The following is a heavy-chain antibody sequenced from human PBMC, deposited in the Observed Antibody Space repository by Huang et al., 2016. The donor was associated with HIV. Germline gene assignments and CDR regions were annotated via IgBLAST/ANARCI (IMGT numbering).Heavy chain of an antibody. V-gene: IGHV5-51*01. Sequence: VQLVQSGAEVKKPGESLKISCKGSGYRFSSYWIAWVRQMPGKGQEWMGIILPDAPGTTYSPSFEGQVTISADKSIGTAYLQWSSLKASDTAMYYCARRFSSSSGYFDYRGQGSLVTVSS. CDR2: ILPDAPGT. D-gene: IGHD6-6*01. CDR1: GYRFSSYW. J-gene: IGHJ4*02. CDR3: ARRFSSSSGYFDY.